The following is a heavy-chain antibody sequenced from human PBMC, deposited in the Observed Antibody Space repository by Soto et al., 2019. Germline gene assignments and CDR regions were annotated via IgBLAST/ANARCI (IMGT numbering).Heavy chain of an antibody. CDR3: ARVGSRDAYNYVLDQ. J-gene: IGHJ1*01. Sequence: QVLVVQPGAEVKMPGSSVKISCKASGRIFSSFPTSRVRQVPGQGLEWMGGVISASGSVTYAPKFQGRVPMTAVNSAGIGYMELTSLTSEDTAIYYCARVGSRDAYNYVLDQWGPGTMVTVSS. V-gene: IGHV1-69*06. CDR2: VISASGSV. D-gene: IGHD5-18*01. CDR1: GRIFSSFP.